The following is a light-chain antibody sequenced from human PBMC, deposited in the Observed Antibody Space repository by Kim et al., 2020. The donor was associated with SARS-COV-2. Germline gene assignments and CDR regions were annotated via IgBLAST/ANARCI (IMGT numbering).Light chain of an antibody. CDR2: GKN. J-gene: IGLJ2*01. V-gene: IGLV3-19*01. CDR3: NSRDSSGNHQV. Sequence: ALGQTVRITCQGDSLRSYYASWYQQKPGQAPVLVIYGKNNRPSGIPDRFSGSSSGNTAFLTITGAQAEDEADYYCNSRDSSGNHQVFGGGTKVTVL. CDR1: SLRSYY.